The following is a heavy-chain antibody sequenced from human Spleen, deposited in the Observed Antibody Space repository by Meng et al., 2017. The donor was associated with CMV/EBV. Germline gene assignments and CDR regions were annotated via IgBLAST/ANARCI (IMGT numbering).Heavy chain of an antibody. CDR1: GYSFTSYF. CDR3: ASQYYYGMDV. CDR2: INPSSAST. J-gene: IGHJ6*02. Sequence: ASVKVSCKASGYSFTSYFMHWVRQAPGQGLEWMGKINPSSASTTYAQKFQGRVTMTRDTPTSTVYMELSSLRSEDTAVYYCASQYYYGMDVWGQGTTVTVSS. V-gene: IGHV1-46*01.